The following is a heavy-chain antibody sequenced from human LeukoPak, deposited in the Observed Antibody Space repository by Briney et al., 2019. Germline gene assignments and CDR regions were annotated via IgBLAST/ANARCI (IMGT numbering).Heavy chain of an antibody. D-gene: IGHD2-2*01. V-gene: IGHV3-30*02. J-gene: IGHJ4*02. CDR2: IRDDGSNK. Sequence: GGSLRLSCAASGFTFSTYGMHWVRQAPGKGLEWVAFIRDDGSNKHYADSVKGRFTISRDNSKNTLYLQMNSLRAEDTAVYYCAKDRLRLINIVVAIPDYWGQGTLVTVSS. CDR1: GFTFSTYG. CDR3: AKDRLRLINIVVAIPDY.